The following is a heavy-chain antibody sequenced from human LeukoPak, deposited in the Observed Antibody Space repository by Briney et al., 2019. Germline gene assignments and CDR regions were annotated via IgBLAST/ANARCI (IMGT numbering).Heavy chain of an antibody. CDR2: ISTSSSYI. CDR1: GFTFSFYS. D-gene: IGHD3-3*01. V-gene: IGHV3-21*04. CDR3: AKDSYYDFWSGYSFDY. J-gene: IGHJ4*02. Sequence: GGSLRLSCAASGFTFSFYSMNWVRQAPGKGLEWVSSISTSSSYILYSDSVKGRFTISRDDAKNTLYLQMNSLRAEDTAVYYCAKDSYYDFWSGYSFDYWGQGTLVTVSS.